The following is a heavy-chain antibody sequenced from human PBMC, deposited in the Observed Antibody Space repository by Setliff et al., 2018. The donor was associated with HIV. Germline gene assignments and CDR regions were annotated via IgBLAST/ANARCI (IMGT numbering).Heavy chain of an antibody. CDR1: GGSITSGNYD. CDR2: IYTYGST. V-gene: IGHV4-61*02. CDR3: ARDLGSGHFDY. Sequence: SETLSLTCTVSGGSITSGNYDWSWIRQPAGKGLEWIGRIYTYGSTFYNPSFKSRATFAVDTARSQFSLNLRTVTAADTAVYYCARDLGSGHFDYWGQGTLVTVS. J-gene: IGHJ4*02.